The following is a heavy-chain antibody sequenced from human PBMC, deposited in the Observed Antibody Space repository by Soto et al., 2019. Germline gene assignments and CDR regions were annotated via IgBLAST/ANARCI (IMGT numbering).Heavy chain of an antibody. CDR2: ISTNGGST. D-gene: IGHD6-19*01. CDR3: AREGGDSSGWYGGYYFDY. J-gene: IGHJ4*02. V-gene: IGHV3-64*01. CDR1: GFTFSSYA. Sequence: DVQLVESGGGLVQPGGSLRLSCAASGFTFSSYAMHWVRQAPGKGLEYVSTISTNGGSTYYAYSVKGRFTISRDNSKNTLYLQMGSLRAEDMAVYYCAREGGDSSGWYGGYYFDYWGQGTLVTVSS.